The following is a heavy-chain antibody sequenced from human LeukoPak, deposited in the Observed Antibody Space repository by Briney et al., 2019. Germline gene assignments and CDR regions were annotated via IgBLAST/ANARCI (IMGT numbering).Heavy chain of an antibody. CDR1: GFTFSSYE. V-gene: IGHV3-48*03. CDR2: ISRSGSTI. Sequence: PGGSLRLSCTASGFTFSSYEMNWVRQAPGKGLEWISYISRSGSTIYYAASVKGRSTISRDTAKNSLYMQMNSLRAEDTAVYYCARGGSGLYDILTGQEFDYWGQGTLVTVSS. CDR3: ARGGSGLYDILTGQEFDY. J-gene: IGHJ4*02. D-gene: IGHD3-9*01.